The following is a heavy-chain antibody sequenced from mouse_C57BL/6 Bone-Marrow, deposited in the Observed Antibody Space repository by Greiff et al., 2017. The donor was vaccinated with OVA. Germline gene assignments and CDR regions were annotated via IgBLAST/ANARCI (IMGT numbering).Heavy chain of an antibody. CDR1: GYTFTSYW. Sequence: QVQLQQPGAELVKPGASVKLSCKASGYTFTSYWMHWVKQRPGRGLEWIGRIDPNSGGTKYNEKFKSKATLTVDKPSSTAYMQLSSLTSEDSAVYYYARGGATVVAYYYAMDYWGQGTSVTVSS. J-gene: IGHJ4*01. CDR2: IDPNSGGT. V-gene: IGHV1-72*01. CDR3: ARGGATVVAYYYAMDY. D-gene: IGHD1-1*01.